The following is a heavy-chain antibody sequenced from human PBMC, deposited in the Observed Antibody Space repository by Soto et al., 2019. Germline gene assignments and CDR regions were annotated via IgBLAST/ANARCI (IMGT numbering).Heavy chain of an antibody. V-gene: IGHV6-1*01. CDR2: TYYRSRWSN. CDR3: AKLTGSGGK. D-gene: IGHD3-9*01. Sequence: TLSLTCVISGDSVSSNSATWDWIRQSPSRGLEWLGRTYYRSRWSNDYAVSVKSRITITPDTSKNQFSLQLSSVTPEATAVYYCAKLTGSGGKWRQGTLVTVSS. CDR1: GDSVSSNSAT. J-gene: IGHJ4*02.